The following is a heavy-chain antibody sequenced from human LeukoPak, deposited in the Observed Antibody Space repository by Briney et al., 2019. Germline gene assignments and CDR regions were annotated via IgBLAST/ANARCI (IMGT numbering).Heavy chain of an antibody. CDR1: GGSITSYS. Sequence: PSETLSLTCTASGGSITSYSWSWIRQPPGKGLEWIGYIYCSGGTNYNPSLKSRVTISLDTSKNQFSLNLSSVTAADTAVYYCARLGNYYDSRPFDYWGQGTLVTVSS. V-gene: IGHV4-59*08. J-gene: IGHJ4*02. D-gene: IGHD3-22*01. CDR2: IYCSGGT. CDR3: ARLGNYYDSRPFDY.